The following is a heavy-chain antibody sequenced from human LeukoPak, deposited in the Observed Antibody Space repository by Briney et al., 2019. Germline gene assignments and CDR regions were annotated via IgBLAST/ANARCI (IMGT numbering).Heavy chain of an antibody. CDR3: AKLQKSGGYTSSWFDY. J-gene: IGHJ5*01. CDR2: ISGSGGST. D-gene: IGHD6-13*01. V-gene: IGHV3-23*01. Sequence: PGGSLRLSCAASGFTFSSYAMSWVRQAPGKGLEWVSAISGSGGSTYYADSVKGRFTISRDNSKKTLYLQMNSLRAEDTAVYYCAKLQKSGGYTSSWFDYWGQGTLVTVSS. CDR1: GFTFSSYA.